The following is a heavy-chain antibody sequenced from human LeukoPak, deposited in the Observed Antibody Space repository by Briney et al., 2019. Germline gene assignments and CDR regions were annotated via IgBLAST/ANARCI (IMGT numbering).Heavy chain of an antibody. Sequence: GGSLRLSCAASGFTFSSYWMHWVRQAPGKGLEWVSVIYSGGSTYYADSVKGRFTISRDNSKNTLYLQMNSLRAEDTAVYYCARDRGYYYDSSGYFDYWGQGTLVTVSS. J-gene: IGHJ4*02. CDR1: GFTFSSYW. CDR3: ARDRGYYYDSSGYFDY. D-gene: IGHD3-22*01. V-gene: IGHV3-53*01. CDR2: IYSGGST.